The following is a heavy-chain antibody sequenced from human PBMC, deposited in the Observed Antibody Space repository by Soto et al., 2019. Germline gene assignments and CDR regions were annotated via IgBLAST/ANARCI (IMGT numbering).Heavy chain of an antibody. J-gene: IGHJ3*02. CDR2: IYPGDSDT. D-gene: IGHD3-22*01. CDR1: GYSFTSYW. CDR3: ARHRYYYDSSGYYYLNAFDI. V-gene: IGHV5-51*01. Sequence: GESLKISCKGSGYSFTSYWIGWGRQMPGKGLEWMGIIYPGDSDTRYSPSFQGQVTISADKSISTAYLQWSSLKASDTAMYYCARHRYYYDSSGYYYLNAFDIWGQGTMVTVSS.